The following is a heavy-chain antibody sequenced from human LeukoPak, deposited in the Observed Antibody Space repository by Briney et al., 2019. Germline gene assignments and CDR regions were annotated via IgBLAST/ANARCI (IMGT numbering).Heavy chain of an antibody. D-gene: IGHD4-17*01. V-gene: IGHV3-48*03. CDR2: ISSSGSTI. J-gene: IGHJ4*02. CDR1: GFTFSSYE. Sequence: GGSLRLSCAASGFTFSSYEMNWVRQAPGKGLEWVSYISSSGSTIYYADSVKGRFTISRDNAKNSLYLQMNSLRAEDTAVYYCARDDYGDYANWGQGTLVTVSS. CDR3: ARDDYGDYAN.